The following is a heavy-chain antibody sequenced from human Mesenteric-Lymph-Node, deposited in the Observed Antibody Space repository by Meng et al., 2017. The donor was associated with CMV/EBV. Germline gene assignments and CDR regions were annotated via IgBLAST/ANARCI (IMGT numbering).Heavy chain of an antibody. CDR3: ARASGYYDSSGSASVNWFDP. D-gene: IGHD3-22*01. V-gene: IGHV1-2*02. CDR1: GYTFTGYY. J-gene: IGHJ5*02. CDR2: INPNSGGT. Sequence: ASVKVSCKASGYTFTGYYMHWVRQAPGQGLEWMGWINPNSGGTNYAQKFQGRVTMTRDTSISTAYMELSRLRSDDTAVYYCARASGYYDSSGSASVNWFDPWGQGTLVTVSS.